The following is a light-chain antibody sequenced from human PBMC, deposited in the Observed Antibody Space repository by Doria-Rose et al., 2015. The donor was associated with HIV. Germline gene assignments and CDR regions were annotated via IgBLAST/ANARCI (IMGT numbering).Light chain of an antibody. Sequence: DTQVTQSPSTLSASVGDRVAITCRASQGISGWLAWYQHKSGKAPKLLIYEASSLESGVPSRFSGSGSGTEFTLTISSLQPDDFATYYCQQYYSPPWTFGQGTKVEIK. J-gene: IGKJ1*01. V-gene: IGKV1-5*03. CDR3: QQYYSPPWT. CDR1: QGISGW. CDR2: EAS.